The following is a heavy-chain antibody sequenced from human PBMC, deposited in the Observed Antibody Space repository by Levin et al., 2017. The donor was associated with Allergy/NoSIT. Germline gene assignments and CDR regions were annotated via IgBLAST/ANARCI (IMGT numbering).Heavy chain of an antibody. J-gene: IGHJ4*02. CDR2: ISAYNGNT. V-gene: IGHV1-18*01. D-gene: IGHD2-8*01. CDR3: ARDRAYCTNGVCYSDY. CDR1: GYTFTSYG. Sequence: ASVKVSCKASGYTFTSYGISWVRQAPGQGLEWMGWISAYNGNTNYAQKLQGRVTMTTDTSTSTAYMELRSLRSDDTAVYYCARDRAYCTNGVCYSDYWGQGTLVTVSS.